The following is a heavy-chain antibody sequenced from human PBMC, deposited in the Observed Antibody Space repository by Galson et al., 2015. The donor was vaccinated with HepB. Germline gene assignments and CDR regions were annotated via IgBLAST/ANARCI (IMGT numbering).Heavy chain of an antibody. J-gene: IGHJ6*02. V-gene: IGHV3-30*01. Sequence: SLRLSCAASGFTFRSYAMHWVRQAPGKGLEWVAVISYDGSNKYYADSVKGRFTISRDNSKNTLYLQMNSLRAEDTAVYYCARVPWPRGAFYYYYDMDVWGRGTTVTVSS. CDR2: ISYDGSNK. CDR1: GFTFRSYA. CDR3: ARVPWPRGAFYYYYDMDV. D-gene: IGHD3-10*01.